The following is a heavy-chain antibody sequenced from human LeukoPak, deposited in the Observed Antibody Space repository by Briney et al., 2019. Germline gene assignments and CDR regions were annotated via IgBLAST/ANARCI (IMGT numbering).Heavy chain of an antibody. CDR1: GYSISSGYY. Sequence: SETLSLTCAVSGYSISSGYYWGWTRRPPRKGLEGIGSIYHSGSTSYNTSLKRRVTTSLDTSTNKFSLKLSSVTAAATAAYYCARWGVPAANDYWGQGTLVTVSS. V-gene: IGHV4-38-2*01. CDR3: ARWGVPAANDY. CDR2: IYHSGST. J-gene: IGHJ4*02. D-gene: IGHD2-2*01.